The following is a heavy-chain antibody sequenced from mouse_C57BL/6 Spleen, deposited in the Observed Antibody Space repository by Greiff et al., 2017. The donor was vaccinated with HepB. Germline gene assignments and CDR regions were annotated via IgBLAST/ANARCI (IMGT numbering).Heavy chain of an antibody. CDR3: ASQPSDGDSFDY. V-gene: IGHV1-53*01. D-gene: IGHD2-3*01. J-gene: IGHJ2*01. CDR1: GYTFTSYW. CDR2: INPSNGGT. Sequence: QVQLKESGTELVKPGASVKLSCKASGYTFTSYWMHWVKQRPGQGLEWIGNINPSNGGTNYNEKFKSKATLTVDKSSSTAYMQLSSLTSEDSAVYYCASQPSDGDSFDYWGQGTTLTVSS.